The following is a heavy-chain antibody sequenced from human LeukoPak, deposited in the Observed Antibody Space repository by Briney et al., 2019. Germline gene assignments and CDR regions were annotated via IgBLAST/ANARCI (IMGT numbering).Heavy chain of an antibody. CDR2: IHYSGST. Sequence: PSETLSLTCTVSGGSISSYYWSWIRQPPGKGLEWIGYIHYSGSTNYNPFLKSRVTISVDMSKNQFSLKLSSVTAADTAVYYCARAGWDYYGSGSYYPNYYYYYYMDVWGKGTTVTISS. CDR1: GGSISSYY. J-gene: IGHJ6*03. CDR3: ARAGWDYYGSGSYYPNYYYYYYMDV. V-gene: IGHV4-59*01. D-gene: IGHD3-10*01.